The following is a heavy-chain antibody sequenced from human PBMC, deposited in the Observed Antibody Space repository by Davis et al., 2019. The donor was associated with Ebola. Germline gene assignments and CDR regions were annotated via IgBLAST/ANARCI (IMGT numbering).Heavy chain of an antibody. CDR2: ISSDSDYI. CDR3: ASSSGSYYYYYGMDV. V-gene: IGHV3-21*01. D-gene: IGHD3-10*01. CDR1: GFTFSTYS. J-gene: IGHJ6*04. Sequence: PGGSLRLSCAASGFTFSTYSMSWVRQAPGKGLEWVSSISSDSDYIYYADSAKGRFTISRDNAKNSLYLQMNSLRAEDTAVYYCASSSGSYYYYYGMDVWGKGTTVTVSS.